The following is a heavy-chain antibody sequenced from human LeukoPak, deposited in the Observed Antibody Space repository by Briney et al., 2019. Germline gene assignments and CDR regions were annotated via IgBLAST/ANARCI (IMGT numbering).Heavy chain of an antibody. CDR2: ISSFSNFR. V-gene: IGHV3-11*05. J-gene: IGHJ4*02. CDR1: GFTFSDYY. D-gene: IGHD5-18*01. CDR3: AKGWKHLLF. Sequence: GGSLRLSCAASGFTFSDYYMSWIRQAPGKGLEWVSHISSFSNFRSYADSVKGRFTISRDNAKNSLYLQVNSLRAEDTAAYYYAKGWKHLLFWGQGTQVTVSS.